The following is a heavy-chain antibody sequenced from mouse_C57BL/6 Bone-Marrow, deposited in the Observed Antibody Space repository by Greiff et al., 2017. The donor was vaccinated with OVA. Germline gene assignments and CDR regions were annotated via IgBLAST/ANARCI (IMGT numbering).Heavy chain of an antibody. Sequence: QVQLQQSGPELVKPGASVKISCKASGYAFSSSWMNWVKQRPGKGLEWIGRIYPGDGDTNYTGKFKGKATLTADKSSSTAYMQLSSLTSEDSAVYFCRIYYYGSSYVRYFDVWGTGTTVTVSS. CDR3: RIYYYGSSYVRYFDV. CDR2: IYPGDGDT. V-gene: IGHV1-82*01. D-gene: IGHD1-1*01. J-gene: IGHJ1*03. CDR1: GYAFSSSW.